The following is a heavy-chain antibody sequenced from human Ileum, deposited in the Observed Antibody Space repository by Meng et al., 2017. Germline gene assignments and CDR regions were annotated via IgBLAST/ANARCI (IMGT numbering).Heavy chain of an antibody. D-gene: IGHD1-26*01. CDR2: IFDTGPP. V-gene: IGHV4-30-4*01. Sequence: VQLQESGPGLVKSSQTLALTCTGSGGSISSGDYYWSWIRQPPGKGLEWIGYIFDTGPPSYSPPLRSRLSISMDTSKNQFSLRLISVSAADTAVYYCAASLDGNRFDPWGQGTLVTVSS. CDR3: AASLDGNRFDP. J-gene: IGHJ5*02. CDR1: GGSISSGDYY.